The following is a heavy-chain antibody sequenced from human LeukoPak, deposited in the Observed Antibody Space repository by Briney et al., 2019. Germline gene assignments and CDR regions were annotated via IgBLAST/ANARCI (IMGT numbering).Heavy chain of an antibody. D-gene: IGHD3-10*01. CDR3: SYYGSGRSHIPGRDY. CDR2: ISISSSTI. CDR1: GFPFSSYS. J-gene: IGHJ4*02. V-gene: IGHV3-48*01. Sequence: GGSLRLSCAASGFPFSSYSMNWVRQAPGKGLEWVSYISISSSTIYYADSVKGRFTISRDNAKNSLSLQMNSLKTEDTAVYYCSYYGSGRSHIPGRDYWGQGTLVTVSS.